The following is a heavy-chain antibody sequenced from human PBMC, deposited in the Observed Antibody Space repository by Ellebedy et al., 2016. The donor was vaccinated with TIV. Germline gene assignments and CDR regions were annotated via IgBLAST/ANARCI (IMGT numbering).Heavy chain of an antibody. V-gene: IGHV5-10-1*01. D-gene: IGHD2-2*01. J-gene: IGHJ5*02. CDR3: ARRTVVVPAAFISFNWFDP. CDR1: GYSFTSYW. Sequence: GESLKISXKGSGYSFTSYWISWVRQMPGKGLEWMGRIDPSDSYTNYSPSFQGHVTISADKSISTAYLQWSSLKASDTAMYYCARRTVVVPAAFISFNWFDPWGQGTLVTVSS. CDR2: IDPSDSYT.